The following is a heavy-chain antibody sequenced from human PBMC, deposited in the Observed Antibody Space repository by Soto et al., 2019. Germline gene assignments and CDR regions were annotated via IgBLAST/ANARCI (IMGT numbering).Heavy chain of an antibody. CDR3: ARGPRITMIVVVTGGMDV. V-gene: IGHV4-34*01. CDR1: GGSISSYY. J-gene: IGHJ6*02. CDR2: INHSGST. Sequence: SETLSLTCTVSGGSISSYYWSWIRQPPGKGLEWIGEINHSGSTNYNPSLKSRVTISVDTSKNQFSLKLSSVTAADTAVYYCARGPRITMIVVVTGGMDVWGQGTTVTVSS. D-gene: IGHD3-22*01.